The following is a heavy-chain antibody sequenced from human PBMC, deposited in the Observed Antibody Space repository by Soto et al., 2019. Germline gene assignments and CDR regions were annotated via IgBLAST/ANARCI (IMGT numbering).Heavy chain of an antibody. V-gene: IGHV3-30*18. CDR3: AKDRYDFWSEQFDY. Sequence: GGSLRLSCAASGFTFSSYGMHWVRQAPGKGLEWVAVISYDGSNKYYADSVKGRFTISRDNSKNTLYLQMNSLRAEDTAVYYCAKDRYDFWSEQFDYSGQGTLVTVSS. CDR1: GFTFSSYG. J-gene: IGHJ4*02. D-gene: IGHD3-3*01. CDR2: ISYDGSNK.